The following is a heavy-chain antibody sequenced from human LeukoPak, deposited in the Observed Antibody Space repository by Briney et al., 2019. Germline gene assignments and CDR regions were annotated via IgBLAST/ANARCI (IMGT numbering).Heavy chain of an antibody. CDR3: APISGLVGAFDI. J-gene: IGHJ3*02. CDR1: GFTFSSYS. V-gene: IGHV3-21*01. Sequence: GGSLRLSCAASGFTFSSYSMNWVRQAPGRGLEWVSSIRDSGNSIYYADSVKGRFTISRDNAKNSLYLQMNSLRAEDTAVYYCAPISGLVGAFDIWGQGTMVTVSS. D-gene: IGHD6-6*01. CDR2: IRDSGNSI.